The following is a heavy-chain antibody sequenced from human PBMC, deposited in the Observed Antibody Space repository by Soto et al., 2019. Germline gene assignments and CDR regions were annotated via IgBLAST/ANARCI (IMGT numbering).Heavy chain of an antibody. V-gene: IGHV4-61*01. CDR3: AREEGAGRSDLDF. J-gene: IGHJ4*02. Sequence: ETLSLTCTVSGPSVTTDNQFWTWIRQRPGRGLEWIGYVSFTGSFRSSPSLRSRVTISLDTSKNHFSLDLKSVTAEGTAVYFCAREEGAGRSDLDFWGQGALVTVSA. CDR2: VSFTGSF. CDR1: GPSVTTDNQF. D-gene: IGHD1-26*01.